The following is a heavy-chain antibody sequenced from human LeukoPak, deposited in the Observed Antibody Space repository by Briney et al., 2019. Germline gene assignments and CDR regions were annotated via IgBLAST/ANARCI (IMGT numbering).Heavy chain of an antibody. D-gene: IGHD5-18*01. CDR3: ASFRGYSYGYRQVRGGYYGMDV. CDR1: GGSISSDY. J-gene: IGHJ6*02. Sequence: SETLSLTCTVSGGSISSDYWSWIRQPPGKGLEWIGYIYTSGSTNYNPSLKSRVTISVDTSKNQFSLKLSSVTAADTAVYYCASFRGYSYGYRQVRGGYYGMDVWGQGTTVTVSS. CDR2: IYTSGST. V-gene: IGHV4-4*09.